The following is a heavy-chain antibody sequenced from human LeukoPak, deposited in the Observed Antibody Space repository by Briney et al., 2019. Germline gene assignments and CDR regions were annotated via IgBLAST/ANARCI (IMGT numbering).Heavy chain of an antibody. V-gene: IGHV1-24*01. J-gene: IGHJ4*02. CDR3: ATVYGGPDYFDY. Sequence: ASVKVSCKVSGYTLTELSMHWVRQAPGKGLEWMGGFDPEDGETIYAQKFQGRVTMTEDTSTDTAYMKLSSLRSEDTAVYYCATVYGGPDYFDYWGQGTLVTVSS. CDR2: FDPEDGET. D-gene: IGHD4/OR15-4a*01. CDR1: GYTLTELS.